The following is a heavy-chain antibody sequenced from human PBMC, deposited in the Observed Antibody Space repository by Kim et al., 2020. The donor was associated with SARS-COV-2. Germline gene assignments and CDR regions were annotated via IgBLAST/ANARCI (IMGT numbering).Heavy chain of an antibody. CDR3: ARGGSSTVTSFWYFDL. Sequence: SETLSRTCRVSGGSISSGSLAWSWIRQAPGKGPEWIGYVYYSGTSHHNPALSRRVTLSIERSKNQFTLQLRSVTAADTAVYFCARGGSSTVTSFWYFDLWGRGALVTVSS. D-gene: IGHD4-17*01. J-gene: IGHJ2*01. V-gene: IGHV4-30-2*01. CDR1: GGSISSGSLA. CDR2: VYYSGTS.